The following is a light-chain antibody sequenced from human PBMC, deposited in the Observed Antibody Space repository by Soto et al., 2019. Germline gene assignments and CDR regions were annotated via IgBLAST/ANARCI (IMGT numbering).Light chain of an antibody. CDR2: GAS. CDR1: QSVSSNS. CDR3: QQYGSSPNT. V-gene: IGKV3-20*01. Sequence: EIVLTQSPGPLSLSPGERATLSCRASQSVSSNSFAWYQQKPGQAPRLLIYGASNRATGIPDRFSGSGSGTDFTLTISGLEPEDFAVYYCQQYGSSPNTFGQGTKLEIK. J-gene: IGKJ2*01.